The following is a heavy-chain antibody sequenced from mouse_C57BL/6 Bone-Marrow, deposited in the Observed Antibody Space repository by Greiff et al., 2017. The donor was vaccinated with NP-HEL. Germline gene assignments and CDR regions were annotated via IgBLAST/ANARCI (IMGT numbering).Heavy chain of an antibody. D-gene: IGHD2-3*01. Sequence: VQLKESGGDLVKPGGSLKLSCAASGFTFSSYGMSWVRQTPDKRLEWVATISSGGSYTYYPDSVKGRFTISRDNAKNTLYLQMSSLKSEDTAMYYCARRGDGYPWYFDVWGTGTTVTVSS. CDR3: ARRGDGYPWYFDV. V-gene: IGHV5-6*01. CDR2: ISSGGSYT. CDR1: GFTFSSYG. J-gene: IGHJ1*03.